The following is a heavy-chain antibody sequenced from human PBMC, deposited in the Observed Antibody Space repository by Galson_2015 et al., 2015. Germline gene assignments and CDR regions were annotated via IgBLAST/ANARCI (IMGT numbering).Heavy chain of an antibody. CDR1: GFTFSSYA. J-gene: IGHJ4*02. CDR3: ARDPTDPYSDRYYFDY. Sequence: SLRLSCAASGFTFSSYAMHWVRQAPGKGLEWVAVISYDGSNKYYADSVKGRFTISRDNSKNTLYLQMNSLRAEDTAVYYCARDPTDPYSDRYYFDYWGQGTLVTVSS. D-gene: IGHD2-21*01. V-gene: IGHV3-30-3*01. CDR2: ISYDGSNK.